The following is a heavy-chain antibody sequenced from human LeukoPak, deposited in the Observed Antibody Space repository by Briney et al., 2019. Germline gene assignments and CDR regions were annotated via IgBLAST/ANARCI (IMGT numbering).Heavy chain of an antibody. CDR1: VLTFSSYS. V-gene: IGHV3-21*01. CDR2: ISSSSSYI. D-gene: IGHD3-10*01. Sequence: GGSLRLSCAASVLTFSSYSMHWVRQAPGKGLEWVSSISSSSSYIYYADSVKGRFTISRDNAKNSLYLQMNSLRAEDTAVYYCAREDYYGSGSYYDYWGQGTLVTVSS. J-gene: IGHJ4*02. CDR3: AREDYYGSGSYYDY.